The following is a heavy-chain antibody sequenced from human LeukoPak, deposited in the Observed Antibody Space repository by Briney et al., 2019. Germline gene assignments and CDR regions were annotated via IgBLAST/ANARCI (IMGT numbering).Heavy chain of an antibody. CDR3: AKTGDYYDSLWAFDI. Sequence: GGSLRLSCAASGFTFDDYGMSWVRQAPGKGLEWVSGINWNGGSTGYADSVKGRFTISRDNAKNSLYLQMNSLRAEDTALYYCAKTGDYYDSLWAFDIWGQGTMVTVSS. CDR2: INWNGGST. CDR1: GFTFDDYG. V-gene: IGHV3-20*04. J-gene: IGHJ3*02. D-gene: IGHD3-22*01.